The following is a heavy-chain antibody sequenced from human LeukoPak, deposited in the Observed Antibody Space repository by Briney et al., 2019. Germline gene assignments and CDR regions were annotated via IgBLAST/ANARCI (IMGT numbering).Heavy chain of an antibody. Sequence: SETLSLTCTVSGGSISSSSYYWGWIRQPPGKGLEWIGSIFYSGNTYDNPSLKSRVTISVDTSKDQFSLKLNSVTAADTAVYYCARHRSKWLQSSFDYWGQGTLVTVSS. V-gene: IGHV4-39*01. J-gene: IGHJ4*02. CDR2: IFYSGNT. CDR3: ARHRSKWLQSSFDY. CDR1: GGSISSSSYY. D-gene: IGHD5-24*01.